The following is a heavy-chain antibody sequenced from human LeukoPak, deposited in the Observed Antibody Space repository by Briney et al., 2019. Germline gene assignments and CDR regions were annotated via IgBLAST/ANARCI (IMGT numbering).Heavy chain of an antibody. CDR3: ARKLYGDYRFDY. Sequence: PSETLSLTCAVYGGFFSGYYWSWIRKPPGKGLEWIGEINHSGSTNYNPSLKSRVTISVDTSKNQFSLKLSSVTAADTAVYYCARKLYGDYRFDYWGQGTLVTVSS. D-gene: IGHD4-17*01. J-gene: IGHJ4*02. CDR2: INHSGST. CDR1: GGFFSGYY. V-gene: IGHV4-34*01.